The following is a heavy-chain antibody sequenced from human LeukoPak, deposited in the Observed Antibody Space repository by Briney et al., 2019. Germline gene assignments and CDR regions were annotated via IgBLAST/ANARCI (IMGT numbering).Heavy chain of an antibody. V-gene: IGHV3-30*02. CDR3: AKGESGWYYYYYYYMDV. CDR2: IRFDGSDH. Sequence: GGSLRLSCAASGFTFTNYGMHWARQAPGKGLEWVAFIRFDGSDHSYADSVKGRFTISRDNSKNTLYLQMNSLRAEDTAVYYCAKGESGWYYYYYYYMDVWGKGTTVTISS. J-gene: IGHJ6*03. D-gene: IGHD6-19*01. CDR1: GFTFTNYG.